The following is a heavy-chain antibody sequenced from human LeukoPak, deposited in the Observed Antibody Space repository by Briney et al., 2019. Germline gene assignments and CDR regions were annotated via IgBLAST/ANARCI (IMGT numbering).Heavy chain of an antibody. CDR1: GFTVSSTY. Sequence: SGGSLRLSCAASGFTVSSTYMSWVRQAPGKGLEWVSVIYVGDRTFSADSVKGRFTISRDISRNTVYLQMNSLRAEDTAVYYCARYDPFYFDYWGQGTLVTVSS. J-gene: IGHJ4*02. CDR2: IYVGDRT. V-gene: IGHV3-53*01. CDR3: ARYDPFYFDY. D-gene: IGHD1-1*01.